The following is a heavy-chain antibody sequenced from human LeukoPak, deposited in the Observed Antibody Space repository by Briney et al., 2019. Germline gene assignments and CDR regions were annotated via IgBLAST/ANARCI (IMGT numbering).Heavy chain of an antibody. V-gene: IGHV4-59*08. J-gene: IGHJ6*02. CDR2: IYYSGST. CDR3: ARHNDYSVVGGMDV. D-gene: IGHD5-12*01. CDR1: GGSISSYY. Sequence: PSETLSLTCTVSGGSISSYYWSWIRQPPGKGLEWIVYIYYSGSTNYNPPLKSRVTISVDTSKNQFSLKLSSVTAADTAVYYCARHNDYSVVGGMDVWGQGTTVTVSS.